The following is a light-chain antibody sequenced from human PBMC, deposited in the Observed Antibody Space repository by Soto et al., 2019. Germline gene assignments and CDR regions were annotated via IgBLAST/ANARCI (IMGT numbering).Light chain of an antibody. CDR3: QQYNSH. Sequence: EIVMTQSPATLSVSPGERATLSCRASQTVNSNLAWYQKKPGQAPRLLIYGASTRAPGIPARFSGSGSGTEFTLTISSLQSEDFAVYYCQQYNSHFGQGTKLEIK. CDR2: GAS. CDR1: QTVNSN. V-gene: IGKV3D-15*01. J-gene: IGKJ2*01.